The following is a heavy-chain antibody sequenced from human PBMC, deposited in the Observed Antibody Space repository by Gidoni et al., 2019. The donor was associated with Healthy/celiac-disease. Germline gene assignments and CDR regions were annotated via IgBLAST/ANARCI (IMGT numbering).Heavy chain of an antibody. V-gene: IGHV3-23*01. CDR3: AKGHIVVVTAIVDY. CDR2: ISGSGGST. J-gene: IGHJ4*02. Sequence: EVQLLESGGGLVQPGGALSLACAASGFTFSSYAMSWVRQAPGKGLEWVSAISGSGGSTYYADSVKGRFTISRDNSKNTLYLQMNSLRAEDTAVYYCAKGHIVVVTAIVDYWGQGTLVTVSS. CDR1: GFTFSSYA. D-gene: IGHD2-21*02.